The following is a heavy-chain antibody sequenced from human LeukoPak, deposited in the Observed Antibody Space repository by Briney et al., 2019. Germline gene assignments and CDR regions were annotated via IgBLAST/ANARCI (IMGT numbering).Heavy chain of an antibody. CDR1: GGSISSYY. CDR3: ARLPSIVGVPFDY. CDR2: IYYSGST. V-gene: IGHV4-59*08. D-gene: IGHD1-26*01. J-gene: IGHJ4*02. Sequence: SETLSLTCTVSGGSISSYYRSWIRQPPGKGPEWIGYIYYSGSTNYNPSLKSRVTISVDTSKNQFSLKLSSVSAADTAVYYCARLPSIVGVPFDYWGQGTLVTVSS.